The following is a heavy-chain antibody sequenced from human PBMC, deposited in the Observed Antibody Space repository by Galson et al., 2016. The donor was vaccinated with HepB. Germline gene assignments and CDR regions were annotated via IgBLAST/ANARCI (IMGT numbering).Heavy chain of an antibody. D-gene: IGHD3-3*01. Sequence: SLRLSCAASGFTFSSFAMTWVRQAPGKGLEWVSAMSGSADRTSYAVSVEGRFTVSRDNSRNTLYLEMHSLRAEDTALYYCAKNDFWSGYPPYFYYGMDVWGQGTPVTVSS. CDR1: GFTFSSFA. CDR3: AKNDFWSGYPPYFYYGMDV. CDR2: MSGSADRT. J-gene: IGHJ6*02. V-gene: IGHV3-23*01.